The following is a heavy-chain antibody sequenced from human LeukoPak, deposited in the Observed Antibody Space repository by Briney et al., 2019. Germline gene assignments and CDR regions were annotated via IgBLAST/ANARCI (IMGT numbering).Heavy chain of an antibody. D-gene: IGHD3-10*01. CDR1: GYTFTSYG. V-gene: IGHV1-18*01. CDR2: ISAYNGNT. J-gene: IGHJ4*02. CDR3: ARDRRVGIWFGELIDY. Sequence: GASVTLSCNASGYTFTSYGFSWVRQAPGQGLERMGWISAYNGNTNYAQKLQGRVTMTTDTSTSTAYMELRSLRSDDTAVYYCARDRRVGIWFGELIDYWGQGTLVTVSS.